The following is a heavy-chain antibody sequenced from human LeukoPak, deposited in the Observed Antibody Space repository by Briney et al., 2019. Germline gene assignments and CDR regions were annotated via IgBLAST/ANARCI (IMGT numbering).Heavy chain of an antibody. J-gene: IGHJ4*02. CDR1: GFSITDWP. CDR2: IGGSGDKT. V-gene: IGHV3-23*01. D-gene: IGHD6-19*01. CDR3: VRRGDASSGWGDHDF. Sequence: GGSLRLSCAASGFSITDWPLSWVRQAPGEGLEWVSTIGGSGDKTFYADSVKGRFTISRDNSKNMVHLQMNSLTGEDTALYYCVRRGDASSGWGDHDFWGQGALVTVSS.